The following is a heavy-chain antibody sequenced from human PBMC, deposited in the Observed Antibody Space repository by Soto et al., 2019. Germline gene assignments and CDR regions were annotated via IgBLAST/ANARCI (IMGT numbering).Heavy chain of an antibody. V-gene: IGHV3-23*01. D-gene: IGHD6-13*01. CDR2: ISGSGGST. J-gene: IGHJ6*04. Sequence: GGSLRLSCAASGFTFSSYAMSWVLQAPGKGLEWVSAISGSGGSTYYADSVKGRFTISRDNSKNTLYLQMNSLSAEDTAVYYCAKDRKWVSVKAAAGGNCYYYGMDVWGEGTTVTVSS. CDR1: GFTFSSYA. CDR3: AKDRKWVSVKAAAGGNCYYYGMDV.